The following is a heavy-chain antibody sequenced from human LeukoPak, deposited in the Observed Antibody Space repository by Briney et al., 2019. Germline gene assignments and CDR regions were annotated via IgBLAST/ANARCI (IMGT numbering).Heavy chain of an antibody. CDR3: ARDYYDSILYYGMDV. V-gene: IGHV1-2*02. Sequence: GASVKVSCKASGYTFTGYYMHWVRQAPGQGLEWMGWINPNSGGTNYAQKFQGRVTMTRDTSISTAYMELSRLRSDDTAVYYCARDYYDSILYYGMDVWGQGTTVTVSS. D-gene: IGHD3-22*01. CDR1: GYTFTGYY. CDR2: INPNSGGT. J-gene: IGHJ6*02.